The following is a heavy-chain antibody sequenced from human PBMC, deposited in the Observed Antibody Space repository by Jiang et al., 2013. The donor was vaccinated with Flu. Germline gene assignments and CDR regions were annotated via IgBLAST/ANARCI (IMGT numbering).Heavy chain of an antibody. V-gene: IGHV1-46*01. CDR1: GYTFTSYY. Sequence: SGAEVKKPGASVKVSCKASGYTFTSYYMHWVRQAPGQGLEWMGIINPSGGSTSYAQKFQGRVTMTRDTSTNTVYMELSSLRSEDTAVYYCASDIVVVPAAIRNYYYYGMDVWGQGTTVTVSS. D-gene: IGHD2-2*02. J-gene: IGHJ6*02. CDR2: INPSGGST. CDR3: ASDIVVVPAAIRNYYYYGMDV.